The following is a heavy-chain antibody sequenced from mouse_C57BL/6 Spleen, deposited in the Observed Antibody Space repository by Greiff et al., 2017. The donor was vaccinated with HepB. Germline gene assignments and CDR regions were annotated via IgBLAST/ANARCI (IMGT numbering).Heavy chain of an antibody. CDR1: GFTFSSYG. CDR2: ISSGGSYT. CDR3: ARQYYGSSPCFAY. Sequence: DVQLVESGGDLVKPGGSLKLSCAASGFTFSSYGMSWVRQTPDKRLEWVATISSGGSYTYYPDSVKGRFTISRDNAKNTLYLQMSSLKSEDTAMYYCARQYYGSSPCFAYWGQGTLVTVSA. V-gene: IGHV5-6*01. D-gene: IGHD1-1*01. J-gene: IGHJ3*01.